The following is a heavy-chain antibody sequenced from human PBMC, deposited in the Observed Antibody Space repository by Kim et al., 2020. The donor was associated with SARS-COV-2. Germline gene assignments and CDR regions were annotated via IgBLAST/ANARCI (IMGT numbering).Heavy chain of an antibody. CDR2: GGST. CDR3: AKGGPFGK. Sequence: GGSTYYADSVKGRFTISRDNSKHTLYLQMNSLRAEDTAVYYCAKGGPFGKWGQGTLVTVSS. D-gene: IGHD3-10*01. J-gene: IGHJ4*02. V-gene: IGHV3-23*01.